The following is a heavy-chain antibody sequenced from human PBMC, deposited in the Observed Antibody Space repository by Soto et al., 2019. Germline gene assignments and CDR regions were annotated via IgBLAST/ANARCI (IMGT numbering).Heavy chain of an antibody. J-gene: IGHJ5*02. CDR3: ATTYYYGSGSPLFDP. V-gene: IGHV3-7*03. D-gene: IGHD3-10*01. CDR2: IKQDGSEK. CDR1: GFTFSSYW. Sequence: GGSLRLSCAASGFTFSSYWMSWVRQNTGKGLEWVANIKQDGSEKYYVDSVKGRFTISRDNAKNSLYLQMNSLRAEDTAVYYCATTYYYGSGSPLFDPWGQGTLVTVSS.